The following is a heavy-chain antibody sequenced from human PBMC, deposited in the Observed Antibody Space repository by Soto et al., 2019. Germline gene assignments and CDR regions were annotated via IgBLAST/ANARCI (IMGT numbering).Heavy chain of an antibody. J-gene: IGHJ6*02. V-gene: IGHV3-53*01. Sequence: EVQLVESGGGLMQPGGSLRLSCAASGFTVSSNYMSWVRQAPGKGLEWVSVIYSGGTTYYADSVRGRFTISRDDSKNTLYLKMNSLRGEDTAVYYCARGAMVIPPDYYYGMDVWGQGTTVTVSS. CDR2: IYSGGTT. CDR1: GFTVSSNY. CDR3: ARGAMVIPPDYYYGMDV. D-gene: IGHD2-21*01.